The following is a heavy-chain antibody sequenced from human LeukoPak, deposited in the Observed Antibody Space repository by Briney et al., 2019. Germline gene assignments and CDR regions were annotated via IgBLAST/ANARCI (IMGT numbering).Heavy chain of an antibody. CDR2: INPNSGGT. CDR3: ARETRWSDYLAVGMDV. Sequence: ASVKVSCKASGYTFTGYYMHWVRQAPGQGLEWMGRINPNSGGTNYAQKFQGRVTMTRDTSISTAYMELSRLRSDDTAVYYCARETRWSDYLAVGMDVWGQGTTVTVSS. CDR1: GYTFTGYY. D-gene: IGHD4-17*01. V-gene: IGHV1-2*06. J-gene: IGHJ6*02.